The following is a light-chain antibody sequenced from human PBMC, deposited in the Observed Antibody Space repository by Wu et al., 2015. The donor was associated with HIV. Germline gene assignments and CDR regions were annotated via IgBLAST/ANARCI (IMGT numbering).Light chain of an antibody. J-gene: IGKJ4*01. CDR3: QQYNNWPPLT. Sequence: EIVMTQSPATLSVSPGERATLSCRASQSVSSSYLAWYQQKPGQSPRLLIFEASNRATGIPDRFSGSGSGTDFTLTISSLQSEDFAVYYCQQYNNWPPLTFGGGTRVEI. CDR1: QSVSSSY. CDR2: EAS. V-gene: IGKV3D-15*01.